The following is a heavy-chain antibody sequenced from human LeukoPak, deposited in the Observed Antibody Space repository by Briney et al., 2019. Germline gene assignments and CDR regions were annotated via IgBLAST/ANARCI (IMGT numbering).Heavy chain of an antibody. D-gene: IGHD2-15*01. CDR2: ISAHKGDT. V-gene: IGHV1-18*01. J-gene: IGHJ4*02. CDR3: ARADIIVVAGATPVGSGFEY. CDR1: GYTFTNYG. Sequence: GASVKVSCKASGYTFTNYGISWLRQAPGQGLEWMGWISAHKGDTEYAQKFQGRVTMTRDTSTSTAYMELQSLTSDDTAVYYCARADIIVVAGATPVGSGFEYWGQGALITVS.